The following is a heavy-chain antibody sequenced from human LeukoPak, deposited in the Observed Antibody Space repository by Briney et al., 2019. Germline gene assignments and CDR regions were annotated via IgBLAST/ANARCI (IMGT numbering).Heavy chain of an antibody. CDR2: INPNSGGT. D-gene: IGHD3-10*01. J-gene: IGHJ6*03. CDR3: ARAWGSGSYYKALYYYYYMDV. CDR1: GYTFTGYY. V-gene: IGHV1-2*06. Sequence: ASVKVSCKASGYTFTGYYMHWVRQAPGQGLEWMGRINPNSGGTNYAQKFQGRVTMTRDTSISTAYMELCRLRSDDTAVYYCARAWGSGSYYKALYYYYYMDVWGKGTTVTVSS.